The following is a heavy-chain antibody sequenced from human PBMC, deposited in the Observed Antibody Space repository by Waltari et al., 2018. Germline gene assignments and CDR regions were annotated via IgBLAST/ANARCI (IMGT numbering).Heavy chain of an antibody. CDR3: ASLDFGDYARTIYYFDY. CDR2: LIRFFGTT. CDR1: GGTFSRLA. D-gene: IGHD4-17*01. J-gene: IGHJ4*02. Sequence: QVQLVQSGAEVKPPGSSVQVSCKASGGTFSRLAIRWVRQAPGQGLEWMGGLIRFFGTTNYAQKFQGRLTITADESTRTAYMELSSLRSEDTAVYYCASLDFGDYARTIYYFDYWGQGTLVTVSS. V-gene: IGHV1-69*01.